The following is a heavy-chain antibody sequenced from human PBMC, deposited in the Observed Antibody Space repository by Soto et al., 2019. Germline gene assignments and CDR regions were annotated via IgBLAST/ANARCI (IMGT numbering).Heavy chain of an antibody. V-gene: IGHV4-31*03. J-gene: IGHJ4*02. CDR3: ARGRTSSPTPGDY. CDR1: GGSISSGGYY. Sequence: SETLSLTCTVSGGSISSGGYYWSWIRQHPGKGLEWIGYIYHSGTTYYNPSLKSRVTISVDTSKNQFSLKLTSVTAADTAVYYCARGRTSSPTPGDYWGQGTLVTVSS. D-gene: IGHD2-2*01. CDR2: IYHSGTT.